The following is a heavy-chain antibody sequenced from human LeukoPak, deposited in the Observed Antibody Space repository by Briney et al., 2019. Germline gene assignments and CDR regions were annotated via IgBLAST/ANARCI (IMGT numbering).Heavy chain of an antibody. J-gene: IGHJ3*02. CDR1: GGSISSYY. Sequence: SETLSLTCTVSGGSISSYYLSWIRQPAGKGLEWIGRIYTSGSNNYNPSLKSRVTMSVATSKNQFSLKLSSVTAADTAVYYCARVQDYYDRRLGSRLDAFDIWGQGTMVTVSS. CDR2: IYTSGSN. V-gene: IGHV4-4*07. CDR3: ARVQDYYDRRLGSRLDAFDI. D-gene: IGHD3-22*01.